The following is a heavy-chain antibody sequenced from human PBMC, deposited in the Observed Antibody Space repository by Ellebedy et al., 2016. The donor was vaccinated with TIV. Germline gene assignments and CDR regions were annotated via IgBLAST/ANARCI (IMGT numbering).Heavy chain of an antibody. CDR3: AKGSITTTATCLDY. Sequence: GESLKISCAASGFTFNTYGMHWVRQAPGKGLEWVAVIWYDGSKKYYADSVKGRFTISRDNVKNSLHLQMNSLRVEDSAFYYCAKGSITTTATCLDYWGQGTLVTVSS. J-gene: IGHJ4*02. D-gene: IGHD1-1*01. V-gene: IGHV3-33*03. CDR2: IWYDGSKK. CDR1: GFTFNTYG.